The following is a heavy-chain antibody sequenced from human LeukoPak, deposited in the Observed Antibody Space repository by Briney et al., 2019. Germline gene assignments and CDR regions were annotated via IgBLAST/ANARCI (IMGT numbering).Heavy chain of an antibody. J-gene: IGHJ6*02. Sequence: PSETLSLACTVSGGSMSGYYWTWIRQPPGKGLEWIGQIHYSGKPDYNPSLRSRTTISLDTSKNQISLKLRSVTAADTAVYYCARFGVYYDMGVWGQGTTVTVS. V-gene: IGHV4-59*01. CDR1: GGSMSGYY. D-gene: IGHD3-16*01. CDR3: ARFGVYYDMGV. CDR2: IHYSGKP.